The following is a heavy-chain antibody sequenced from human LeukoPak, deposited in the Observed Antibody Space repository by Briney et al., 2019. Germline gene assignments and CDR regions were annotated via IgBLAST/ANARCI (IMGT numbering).Heavy chain of an antibody. J-gene: IGHJ4*02. Sequence: PSETLSLTCAVYGGSFSGYYWSWIRQPPGKGLEWIGEINHSGSTNYNPSLKSRVTISVDTSKNQFSLKLSSVTAADTAVYYCASEGDTDNARFDYWGQGTLVTVSS. CDR3: ASEGDTDNARFDY. D-gene: IGHD5-18*01. CDR2: INHSGST. V-gene: IGHV4-34*01. CDR1: GGSFSGYY.